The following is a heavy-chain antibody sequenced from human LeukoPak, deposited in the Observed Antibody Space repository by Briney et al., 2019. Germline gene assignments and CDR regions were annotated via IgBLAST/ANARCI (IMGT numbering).Heavy chain of an antibody. CDR1: GGSISSYY. CDR2: IYYSGST. Sequence: SETLSLTCTVSGGSISSYYWSWIRQPPGKGLEWIGYIYYSGSTNYNPSLKSRVTISLDTSKNQFSLKLSSETAADTAVYYCARQGSGWLQVDYWGQGTLVTVSS. D-gene: IGHD5-24*01. V-gene: IGHV4-59*08. CDR3: ARQGSGWLQVDY. J-gene: IGHJ4*02.